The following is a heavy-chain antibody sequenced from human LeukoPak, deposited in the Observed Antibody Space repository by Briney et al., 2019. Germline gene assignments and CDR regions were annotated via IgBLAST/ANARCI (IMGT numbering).Heavy chain of an antibody. CDR2: ISSGSGTI. V-gene: IGHV3-11*04. J-gene: IGHJ6*03. Sequence: GGSLRLSCAASGFTFSDYYMNWIRQAPGKGLEWLSYISSGSGTIYYADSVKGRFTISRDNAKNLLYLQMNRLRAEDTAVYYCAREFVLRYFEGYMDVWGKGTTVIVSS. CDR1: GFTFSDYY. CDR3: AREFVLRYFEGYMDV. D-gene: IGHD3-9*01.